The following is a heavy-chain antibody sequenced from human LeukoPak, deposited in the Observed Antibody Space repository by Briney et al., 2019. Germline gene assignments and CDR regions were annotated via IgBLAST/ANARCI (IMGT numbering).Heavy chain of an antibody. CDR3: ARGPIFIRVRGFIAAFDF. D-gene: IGHD3-10*01. Sequence: PETLSLTCAVYGGSFSGYLWSWSRQPPGKGLEWMGDINHRGSTNYIPTLKSRVPISVQASTNHFSLTLSSATAADTALYYCARGPIFIRVRGFIAAFDFWGQGTLVSVSS. J-gene: IGHJ4*02. V-gene: IGHV4-34*01. CDR2: INHRGST. CDR1: GGSFSGYL.